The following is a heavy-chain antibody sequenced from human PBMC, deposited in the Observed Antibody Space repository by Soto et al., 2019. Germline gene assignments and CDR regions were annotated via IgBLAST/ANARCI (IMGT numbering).Heavy chain of an antibody. D-gene: IGHD3-3*01. V-gene: IGHV1-18*01. J-gene: IGHJ4*02. CDR2: ISAYNGNT. Sequence: QVPLVQSGAEVKKPGASVKVSCKASGYTFTSYGISWVRQAPGQGLEWMGWISAYNGNTNYAQKLQGRVTMTTDTSTSTAYMELRSLRSDDTAVYYCARDSTIFGVVIPFDYWGQGTLVTVAS. CDR1: GYTFTSYG. CDR3: ARDSTIFGVVIPFDY.